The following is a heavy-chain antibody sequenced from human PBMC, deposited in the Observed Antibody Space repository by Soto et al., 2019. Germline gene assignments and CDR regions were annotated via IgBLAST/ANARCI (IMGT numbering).Heavy chain of an antibody. V-gene: IGHV3-7*05. Sequence: GGSLRLSCTASGFTLSNYWMSWARQAPGKGLEWVANIGPDGSQRSYVASVNGRFTISRDNAKNQFSLKLSSVTAADTAVYYCARGVEELSSGWYYFDYWGQGTLVTVSS. CDR3: ARGVEELSSGWYYFDY. CDR2: IGPDGSQR. D-gene: IGHD6-19*01. J-gene: IGHJ4*02. CDR1: GFTLSNYW.